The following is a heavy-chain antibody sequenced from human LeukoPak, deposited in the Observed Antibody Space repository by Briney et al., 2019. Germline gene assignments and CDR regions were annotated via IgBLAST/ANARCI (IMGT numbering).Heavy chain of an antibody. Sequence: GRSLRLSCAASGFTFSSSGMHWVRQAPGKGLEWVAVISYDGEKTYYGDSVKGRFTISRDNSKNTLSLHMNSLRVDDTAVYYCAKVPPTSVTREGMDVWGQGTMVRVSS. CDR3: AKVPPTSVTREGMDV. CDR1: GFTFSSSG. V-gene: IGHV3-30*18. J-gene: IGHJ6*02. CDR2: ISYDGEKT. D-gene: IGHD4-17*01.